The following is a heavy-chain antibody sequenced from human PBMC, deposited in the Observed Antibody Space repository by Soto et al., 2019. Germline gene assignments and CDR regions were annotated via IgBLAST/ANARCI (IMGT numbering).Heavy chain of an antibody. CDR2: IYYSGST. CDR3: ARVGTVTSFHY. J-gene: IGHJ4*02. V-gene: IGHV4-30-4*01. CDR1: GGSLSSGDYY. Sequence: SETLSLTCTVSGGSLSSGDYYWSWIRQPPGKGLEWIGYIYYSGSTYYNPSLKSRVTISVDTSKNQFSLKLSSVTAADTAVYYCARVGTVTSFHYWGQGTLVTVSS. D-gene: IGHD4-4*01.